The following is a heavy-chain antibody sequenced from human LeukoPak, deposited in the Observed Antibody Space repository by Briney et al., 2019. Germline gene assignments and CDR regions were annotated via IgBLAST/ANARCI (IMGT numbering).Heavy chain of an antibody. J-gene: IGHJ4*02. D-gene: IGHD3-10*01. CDR1: GGSFSGYY. CDR3: ARAVVYGSGPFDY. V-gene: IGHV4-34*01. Sequence: PSETLSLTCAVYGGSFSGYYWSWIRQPPGKGLEWIGEINHSGSTNYNPSLKCRVTISVDTSKNQFSLKLSSVTAADTAVYYCARAVVYGSGPFDYWGQGTLVTVSS. CDR2: INHSGST.